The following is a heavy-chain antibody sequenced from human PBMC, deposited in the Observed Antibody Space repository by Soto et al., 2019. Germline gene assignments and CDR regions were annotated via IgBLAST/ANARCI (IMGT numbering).Heavy chain of an antibody. CDR1: GFTFSSYA. J-gene: IGHJ5*02. V-gene: IGHV3-23*01. CDR3: AKAAYVDIAAAGNWFDP. Sequence: PGGSLRLSCAASGFTFSSYAMSWVRQAPGKGLEWVSAISGSGGSTYYADSVKGRFTISRDNSKNTLYLQMNSLRAEDTAVYYCAKAAYVDIAAAGNWFDPWGQGTLVTVSS. CDR2: ISGSGGST. D-gene: IGHD6-13*01.